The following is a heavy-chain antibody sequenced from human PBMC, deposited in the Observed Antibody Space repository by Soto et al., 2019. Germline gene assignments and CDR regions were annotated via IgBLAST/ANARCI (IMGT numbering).Heavy chain of an antibody. CDR1: GFTFSSYG. V-gene: IGHV3-33*01. J-gene: IGHJ5*02. Sequence: QVQLVESGGGVVQPGRSLRLSCAASGFTFSSYGMHWVRQAPGKGLEWVAVIWYDGSNKYYADSVKGRSTISRDNSKNTLYLQMNSLRAEDTAVYYCARDRGGYSWFDPWGQGTLVTVSS. CDR3: ARDRGGYSWFDP. D-gene: IGHD3-16*01. CDR2: IWYDGSNK.